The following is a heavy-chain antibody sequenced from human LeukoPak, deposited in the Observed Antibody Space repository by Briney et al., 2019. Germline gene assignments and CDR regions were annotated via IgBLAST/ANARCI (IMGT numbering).Heavy chain of an antibody. CDR3: AKHIGTVVTPGY. Sequence: PGGSLRLSCVASGFIFRNSAMNWVRQAPGKGLEWVSAITGSGDSTYYADSEKGRFTISRDNSKNTLFLQMSSLRAEDTGIYYCAKHIGTVVTPGYWGQGTLVTVSS. CDR1: GFIFRNSA. J-gene: IGHJ4*02. D-gene: IGHD4-23*01. CDR2: ITGSGDST. V-gene: IGHV3-23*01.